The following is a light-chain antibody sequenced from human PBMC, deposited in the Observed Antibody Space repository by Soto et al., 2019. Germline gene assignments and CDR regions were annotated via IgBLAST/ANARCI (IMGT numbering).Light chain of an antibody. V-gene: IGLV4-60*03. CDR2: VEGSGTY. CDR3: ETWDTNTRV. J-gene: IGLJ2*01. Sequence: QSVLTQSSSVSASLGSSVKLTCTLSSGHSGYLIAWHQQQPGKAPRSLMKVEGSGTYNKGSGVPDRFSGSSSGADRYLTISNLQSEDEADYYCETWDTNTRVFGGGTKVTVL. CDR1: SGHSGYL.